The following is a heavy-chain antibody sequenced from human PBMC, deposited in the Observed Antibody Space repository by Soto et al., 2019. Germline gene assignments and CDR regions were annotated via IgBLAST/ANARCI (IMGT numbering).Heavy chain of an antibody. J-gene: IGHJ2*01. CDR1: GFTFSNYG. CDR2: IKSKTDGGTT. V-gene: IGHV3-15*01. CDR3: TPDKEGRYYDNLTGYYTDWYFVL. Sequence: GGSLRLSCAASGFTFSNYGMHWVRQAPGKGLEWVGRIKSKTDGGTTDYAAPVKGRFTISRDDSKNTLYLQMNSLKTEDTAVNYCTPDKEGRYYDNLTGYYTDWYFVLWGRGTLFTISS. D-gene: IGHD3-9*01.